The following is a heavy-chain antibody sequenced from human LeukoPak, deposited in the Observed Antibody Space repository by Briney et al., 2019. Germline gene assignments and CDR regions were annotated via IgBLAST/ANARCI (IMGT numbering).Heavy chain of an antibody. V-gene: IGHV3-64*01. Sequence: GGSLRLSCAASGFTFSSYAMHWVRQAPGKGLEYVSAISSNGGSTYYANSVKGRFTISRDNSKNTLYLQMGCLRAEDMAVYYCAREGGDYWGQGTLVTVSS. D-gene: IGHD2-15*01. J-gene: IGHJ4*02. CDR1: GFTFSSYA. CDR3: AREGGDY. CDR2: ISSNGGST.